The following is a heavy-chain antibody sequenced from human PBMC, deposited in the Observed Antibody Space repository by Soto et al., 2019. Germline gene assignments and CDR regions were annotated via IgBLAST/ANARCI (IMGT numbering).Heavy chain of an antibody. D-gene: IGHD3-9*01. Sequence: TSETLSLTCTVSGGSISSGGYYWSWIRQHPGKGLEWIGYIYYSGSTYYNPSLKSRVTISVDTSKNQFSLKLSSVTAADTAVYYCARALATYYVILTGYSFDYWGQGTLVTGSS. CDR1: GGSISSGGYY. CDR3: ARALATYYVILTGYSFDY. V-gene: IGHV4-31*03. J-gene: IGHJ4*02. CDR2: IYYSGST.